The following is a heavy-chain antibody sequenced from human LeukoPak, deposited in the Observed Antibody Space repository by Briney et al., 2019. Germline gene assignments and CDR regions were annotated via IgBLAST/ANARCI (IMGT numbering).Heavy chain of an antibody. CDR1: GYTFTSYD. Sequence: ASVKVSCKASGYTFTSYDINWVRQATGQGLEWMGWMNPNSGNTGYAQKFQGRVTITRNTSISTAYMELSSLRSEDTAVYYCARAALRTYDFWSGYYYYYMDVWGKGTTVTVSS. D-gene: IGHD3-3*01. V-gene: IGHV1-8*03. CDR2: MNPNSGNT. CDR3: ARAALRTYDFWSGYYYYYMDV. J-gene: IGHJ6*03.